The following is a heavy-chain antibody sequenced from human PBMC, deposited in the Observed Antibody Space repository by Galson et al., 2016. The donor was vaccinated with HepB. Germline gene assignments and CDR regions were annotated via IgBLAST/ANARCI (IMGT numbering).Heavy chain of an antibody. J-gene: IGHJ4*02. Sequence: SLRLSCAASGFIFSNYAMSWVRQAPGKGLEWVSTITDDGVGQFYADSVEGRFTISRDNSKNTLFLQMNRLSAEDTALYYCAKDRGGVFSAYHFDSWGQGALVPVSS. CDR1: GFIFSNYA. D-gene: IGHD3-22*01. V-gene: IGHV3-23*01. CDR2: ITDDGVGQ. CDR3: AKDRGGVFSAYHFDS.